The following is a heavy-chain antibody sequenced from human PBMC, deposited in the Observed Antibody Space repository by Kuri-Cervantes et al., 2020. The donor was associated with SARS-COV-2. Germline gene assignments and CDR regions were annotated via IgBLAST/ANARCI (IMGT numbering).Heavy chain of an antibody. CDR1: GFTFSDYY. CDR3: AREGYYDSSGYYRPLDY. J-gene: IGHJ4*02. V-gene: IGHV3-66*02. D-gene: IGHD3-22*01. Sequence: GESLKISCAASGFTFSDYYMSWIRQAPGKGLEWVSVIYSGGSTYYADSVKGRFTISRDNSKNTLYLQMNSLRAEDTAVYYCAREGYYDSSGYYRPLDYWGQGTLVTVSS. CDR2: IYSGGST.